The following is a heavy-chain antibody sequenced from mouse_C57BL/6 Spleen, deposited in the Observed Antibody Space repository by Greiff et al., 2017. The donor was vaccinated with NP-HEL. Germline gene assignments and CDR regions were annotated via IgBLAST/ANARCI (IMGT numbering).Heavy chain of an antibody. J-gene: IGHJ2*01. CDR2: IYWDDDK. D-gene: IGHD3-2*02. V-gene: IGHV8-12*01. CDR3: ARDSSGYPLDY. CDR1: GFSLSTSGMG. Sequence: QVQLKESGPGILQSSQTLSLTCSFSGFSLSTSGMGVSWIRQPSGKGLEWLAHIYWDDDKRYNPSRKGRLTTSKDTSRNQVFLKITSVDTADTATYYCARDSSGYPLDYWGQGTTLTVSS.